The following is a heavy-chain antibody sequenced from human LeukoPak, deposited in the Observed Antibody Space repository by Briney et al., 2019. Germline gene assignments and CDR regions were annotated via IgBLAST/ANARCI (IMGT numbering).Heavy chain of an antibody. J-gene: IGHJ4*02. V-gene: IGHV3-30*03. CDR2: ISYDGSNK. CDR3: ARAWSYSTGWYNY. Sequence: GGSLRLSCAASGFTFSSYGMHWVRQAPGKGLEWVAVISYDGSNKYYADSVKGRFTISRDNSKNTLYLQMNSLRVEDTAVYYCARAWSYSTGWYNYWGQGTLVTVSS. CDR1: GFTFSSYG. D-gene: IGHD6-19*01.